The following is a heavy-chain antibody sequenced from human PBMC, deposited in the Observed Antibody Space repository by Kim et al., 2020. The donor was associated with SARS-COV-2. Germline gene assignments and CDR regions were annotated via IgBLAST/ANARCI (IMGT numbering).Heavy chain of an antibody. J-gene: IGHJ6*02. CDR1: GFTFSSYA. CDR3: AKALIVVVPAAMPAVYYYYGMDV. CDR2: ISGSGGST. D-gene: IGHD2-2*01. Sequence: GGSLRLSCAASGFTFSSYAMSWVRQAPGKGLEWVSAISGSGGSTYYADSVKGRFTISRDNSKNTLYLQMNSLRAEDTAVYYCAKALIVVVPAAMPAVYYYYGMDVWGQGTTVTVSS. V-gene: IGHV3-23*01.